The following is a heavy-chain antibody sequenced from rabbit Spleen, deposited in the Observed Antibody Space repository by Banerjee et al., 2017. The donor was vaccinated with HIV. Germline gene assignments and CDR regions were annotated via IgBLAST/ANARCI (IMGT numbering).Heavy chain of an antibody. CDR3: ARGAGAGASESHFIL. J-gene: IGHJ4*01. Sequence: QEQLVESGGGLVQPEGFLTLTCTASGFSFSGTYWMCWVRQAPGKGLEWIACIYTGSSGTTYYASWAKGRFTISKTSSTTVTLQMTSLTAADTATYFCARGAGAGASESHFILWGPGTLVTVS. CDR1: GFSFSGTYW. D-gene: IGHD4-2*01. V-gene: IGHV1S45*01. CDR2: IYTGSSGTT.